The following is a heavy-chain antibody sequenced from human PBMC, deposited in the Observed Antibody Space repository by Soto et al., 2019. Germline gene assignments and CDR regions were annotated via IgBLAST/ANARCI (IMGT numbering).Heavy chain of an antibody. V-gene: IGHV3-11*01. J-gene: IGHJ6*03. D-gene: IGHD3-16*01. Sequence: GGSLRLSCAASGFTFSDYYMSWIRQAPGKGLEWVSYISSSGSTIYYADSVKGRFTISRDNAKNSLYLQMNSLRAEDTAVYYCARVGLGEPSAFNVYYYYYYMDVWGKGTTVTVSS. CDR1: GFTFSDYY. CDR3: ARVGLGEPSAFNVYYYYYYMDV. CDR2: ISSSGSTI.